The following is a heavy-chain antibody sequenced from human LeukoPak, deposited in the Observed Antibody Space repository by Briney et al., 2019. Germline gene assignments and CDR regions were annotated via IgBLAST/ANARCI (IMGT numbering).Heavy chain of an antibody. CDR3: AKGISSGWYSFGY. CDR2: IYYSGST. J-gene: IGHJ4*02. Sequence: SETLSLACAVSGGSISSGGYYWSWIRQHPGKGLEWIGYIYYSGSTYYNPSLKSRATISVDTSKNQFSLKLSSVTAADTAVYYCAKGISSGWYSFGYWGQGTLVTVSS. CDR1: GGSISSGGYY. V-gene: IGHV4-31*11. D-gene: IGHD6-19*01.